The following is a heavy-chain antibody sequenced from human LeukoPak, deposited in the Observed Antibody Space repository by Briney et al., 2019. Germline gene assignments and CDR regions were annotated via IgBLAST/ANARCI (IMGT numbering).Heavy chain of an antibody. CDR1: GGSISSGSYY. J-gene: IGHJ4*02. V-gene: IGHV4-61*02. CDR2: IYTSGST. CDR3: AGGSGSYLGY. Sequence: SQTLSLTCTVSGGSISSGSYYWSWIRQPAGKGLEWIGRIYTSGSTNYNPSLKSRVTISVDTSKNQFSLKLSSVTAADTAVYYCAGGSGSYLGYWGQGTLVTVSS. D-gene: IGHD1-26*01.